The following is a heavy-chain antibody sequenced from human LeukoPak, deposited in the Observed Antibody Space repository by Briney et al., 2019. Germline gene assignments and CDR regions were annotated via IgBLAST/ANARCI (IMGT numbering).Heavy chain of an antibody. CDR1: GFTFSRTW. Sequence: GGSLRLSCAASGFTFSRTWMSWVRHSPGKGLEWVANINGDGSEEYYVDSVKGRFTISRANARSSLYLQVNSLRGEDTAVYYCARDPDSDNAWGWFDSWGQGTVVTVSS. D-gene: IGHD3-16*01. J-gene: IGHJ5*01. V-gene: IGHV3-7*01. CDR2: INGDGSEE. CDR3: ARDPDSDNAWGWFDS.